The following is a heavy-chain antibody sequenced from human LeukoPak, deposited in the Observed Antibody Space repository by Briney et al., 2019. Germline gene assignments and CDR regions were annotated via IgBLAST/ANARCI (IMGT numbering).Heavy chain of an antibody. CDR2: IKGTINVGTT. CDR3: TTTGN. V-gene: IGHV3-15*01. J-gene: IGHJ4*02. Sequence: GGALRLSCAASGFTFSNTWMNWARQAPGKGLDWVGRIKGTINVGTTDYAAAVKGRFTISIDDSKNTLYLQMNSLEPEDTAVYYCTTTGNWGQGTLVTVSS. CDR1: GFTFSNTW.